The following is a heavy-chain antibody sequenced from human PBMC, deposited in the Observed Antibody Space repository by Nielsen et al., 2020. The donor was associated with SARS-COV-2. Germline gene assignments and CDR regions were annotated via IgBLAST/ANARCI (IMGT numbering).Heavy chain of an antibody. CDR3: ARCVNGGYDDYYFDY. J-gene: IGHJ4*02. V-gene: IGHV5-51*01. CDR2: IYPGDSDT. CDR1: GYSFTSYW. D-gene: IGHD5-12*01. Sequence: GESLKISCKGSGYSFTSYWIGWVRQMPGKGLEWMGIIYPGDSDTRYSPSFQGQVTISADKSISTAYLQWSSLKALDTAMYYCARCVNGGYDDYYFDYWGQGTLVTVSS.